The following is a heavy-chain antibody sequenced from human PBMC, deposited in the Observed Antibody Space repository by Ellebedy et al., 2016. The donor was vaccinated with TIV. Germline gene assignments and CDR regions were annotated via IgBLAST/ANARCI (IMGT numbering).Heavy chain of an antibody. J-gene: IGHJ6*02. V-gene: IGHV3-23*01. CDR2: ITESGGNT. CDR1: GLTFSSHA. CDR3: ASPKSSLNI. Sequence: PGGSLRLSCAASGLTFSSHAMSWVRQAPGKGLEWVSSITESGGNTYYADSVKGRFTISRDNSKDTLYLQMNSLRAEDTAIYYCASPKSSLNIWGHGTTVTVSS. D-gene: IGHD2-15*01.